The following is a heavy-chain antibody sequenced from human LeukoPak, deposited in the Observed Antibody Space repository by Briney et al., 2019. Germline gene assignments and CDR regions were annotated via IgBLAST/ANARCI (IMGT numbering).Heavy chain of an antibody. CDR3: ARDHKSVLLWFGELSPRPLDY. CDR1: GFMYSNYW. J-gene: IGHJ4*02. D-gene: IGHD3-10*01. V-gene: IGHV3-7*01. CDR2: IKQDGSET. Sequence: PGGSLRLSCISSGFMYSNYWMTWVRVRQAPGRGLEWVANIKQDGSETYYVGSVKGRFTISRDNAKNSLYLQMNSLRAEDTAVYYCARDHKSVLLWFGELSPRPLDYWGQGTLVTVSS.